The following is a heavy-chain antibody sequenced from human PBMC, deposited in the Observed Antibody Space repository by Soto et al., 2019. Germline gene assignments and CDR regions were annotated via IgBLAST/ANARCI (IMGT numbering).Heavy chain of an antibody. CDR3: ARGRVAMT. Sequence: EVQLVESGGGLVQPGGSLRLSCTASGFTFSSSWMTWVRQAPGKGLEWVANIKEDGSERGYVDSVKGRFTISRDNANNSLTLQMSSLRAEDTAVYFCARGRVAMTWGQGAMVIVSS. CDR2: IKEDGSER. CDR1: GFTFSSSW. D-gene: IGHD2-2*01. J-gene: IGHJ3*01. V-gene: IGHV3-7*04.